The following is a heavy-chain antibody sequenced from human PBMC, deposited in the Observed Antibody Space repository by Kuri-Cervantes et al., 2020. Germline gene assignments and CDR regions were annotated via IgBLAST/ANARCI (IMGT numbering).Heavy chain of an antibody. CDR3: AKGPEATVTSGAFDI. J-gene: IGHJ3*02. CDR2: IIPIFGTA. D-gene: IGHD4-17*01. CDR1: GGTFSSYA. V-gene: IGHV1-69*05. Sequence: SVKVSCKASGGTFSSYAISWVRQAPGQGLEWMGGIIPIFGTANYAQKFQGRVTITTDESTSTAYMELSSLRSEDTALYYCAKGPEATVTSGAFDIWGQGTMVTVSS.